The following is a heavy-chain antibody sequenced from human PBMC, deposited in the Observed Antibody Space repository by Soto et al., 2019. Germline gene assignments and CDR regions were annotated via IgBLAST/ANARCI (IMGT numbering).Heavy chain of an antibody. CDR3: ARVSKEGTTVTTLGGDAFDI. D-gene: IGHD4-17*01. Sequence: SETLSLTCTVSGGSISSYDWSWIRQPPGKGLEWIGYIYHSGSTNYNPSLKSRVTISVDTSKNQFPLKLSSVTAADTAVYYCARVSKEGTTVTTLGGDAFDIWGQGTMVTVSS. J-gene: IGHJ3*02. V-gene: IGHV4-59*12. CDR2: IYHSGST. CDR1: GGSISSYD.